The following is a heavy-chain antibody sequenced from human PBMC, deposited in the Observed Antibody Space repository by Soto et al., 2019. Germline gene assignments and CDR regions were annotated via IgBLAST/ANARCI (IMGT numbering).Heavy chain of an antibody. D-gene: IGHD2-15*01. CDR1: GFSFSVYY. CDR2: ITHDGRET. CDR3: TRQTLVVPVFDY. V-gene: IGHV3-7*01. Sequence: GWSLRLSCSASGFSFSVYYMTWVLQAPGKGLEWVANITHDGRETYYVDSVKGRFTISRDNAKNSLYLQMISLRAEDTVIYYCTRQTLVVPVFDYWGQGALVTVSS. J-gene: IGHJ4*02.